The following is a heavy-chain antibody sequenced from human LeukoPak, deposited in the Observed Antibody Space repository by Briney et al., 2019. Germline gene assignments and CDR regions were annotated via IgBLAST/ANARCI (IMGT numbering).Heavy chain of an antibody. Sequence: SETLSLTCTVSGGSISSYYWSWIRQPPGKGLEWIGYIYYSGSTNYNPSLKSRVTISVDTSKNQFSLKLSSVTAADTAVCYCARQRGRIAVAGTGWFDPWGQGTLVTVSS. D-gene: IGHD6-19*01. J-gene: IGHJ5*02. CDR2: IYYSGST. CDR1: GGSISSYY. V-gene: IGHV4-59*01. CDR3: ARQRGRIAVAGTGWFDP.